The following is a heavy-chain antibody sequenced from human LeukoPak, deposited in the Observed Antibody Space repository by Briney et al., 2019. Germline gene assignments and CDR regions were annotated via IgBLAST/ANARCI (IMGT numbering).Heavy chain of an antibody. CDR2: ISSDGGST. CDR3: ARADCSSSSCYTVSY. V-gene: IGHV3-64*01. D-gene: IGHD2-2*02. J-gene: IGHJ4*02. CDR1: GFTFNSYA. Sequence: GGSLRLSCAASGFTFNSYAMQWVRQAPGKGLEYVSGISSDGGSTYYANSVKGRFIISRDNSKNTVYLQMGSLRAEDMAVYYCARADCSSSSCYTVSYWGQGTLVTVST.